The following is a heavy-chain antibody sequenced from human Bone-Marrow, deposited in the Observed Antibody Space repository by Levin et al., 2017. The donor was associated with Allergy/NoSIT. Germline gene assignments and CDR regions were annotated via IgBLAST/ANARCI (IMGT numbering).Heavy chain of an antibody. J-gene: IGHJ4*02. CDR3: TRERYSDYVNDY. Sequence: GASVKVSCKASGYTFSSHYMHWVRQAPGQGLEWMGIISPSIGSTTYAQKFEGRITLKSDTSTSTVYMELSSLRSDDTAVYFCTRERYSDYVNDYWGQGTLVTVSS. CDR1: GYTFSSHY. V-gene: IGHV1-46*01. D-gene: IGHD4-11*01. CDR2: ISPSIGST.